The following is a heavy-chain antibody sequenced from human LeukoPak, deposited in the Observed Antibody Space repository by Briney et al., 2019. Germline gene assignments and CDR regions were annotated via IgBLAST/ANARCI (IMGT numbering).Heavy chain of an antibody. D-gene: IGHD1-1*01. Sequence: SETLSLTCAVSGGSISSSNWWSWVRQPPGKGLEWIGEIYHSGSTSYNPSLKSRVTISVDKSKNQFSLKLSSVTAADTAVYYCARHPNWNDALSGGFDYWGQGTLVTVSS. J-gene: IGHJ4*02. CDR3: ARHPNWNDALSGGFDY. CDR2: IYHSGST. V-gene: IGHV4-4*02. CDR1: GGSISSSNW.